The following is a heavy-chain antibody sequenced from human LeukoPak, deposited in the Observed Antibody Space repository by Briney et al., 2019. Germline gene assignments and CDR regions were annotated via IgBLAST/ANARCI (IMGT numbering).Heavy chain of an antibody. CDR2: ISESGDKT. D-gene: IGHD3-22*01. V-gene: IGHV3-23*01. CDR3: AKGIHSTGYYPFDY. J-gene: IGHJ4*02. CDR1: GFTFSSYA. Sequence: GGSLRFSCAASGFTFSSYAMSWVRQAPGKGLEWVSAISESGDKTYYADSVKGRFTISRDTSKSTLYLQLNSLRAEDTAIYYCAKGIHSTGYYPFDYWGQGTLVTVSS.